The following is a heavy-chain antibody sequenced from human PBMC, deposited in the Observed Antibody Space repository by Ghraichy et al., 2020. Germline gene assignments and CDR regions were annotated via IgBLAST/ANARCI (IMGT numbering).Heavy chain of an antibody. CDR3: AKERYYDFWRGYAIGMDV. Sequence: GGSLRLSCAASGFTFSSYAMSWVRQAPGKGLEWVSSISGSGDSTYYADSVKGRFTISIDNSKNTLYLLMSSLRAEDTALYYCAKERYYDFWRGYAIGMDVWGQGTTVTVSS. CDR2: ISGSGDST. CDR1: GFTFSSYA. V-gene: IGHV3-23*01. D-gene: IGHD3-3*01. J-gene: IGHJ6*02.